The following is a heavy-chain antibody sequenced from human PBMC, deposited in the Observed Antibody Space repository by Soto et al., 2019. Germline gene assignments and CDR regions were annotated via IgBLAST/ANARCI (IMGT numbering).Heavy chain of an antibody. D-gene: IGHD2-2*01. V-gene: IGHV4-39*01. CDR1: GGSISSSSYY. Sequence: SETLSLTCTVSGGSISSSSYYWGWIRQPPGKGLEWIGSISSSKNTYYNPSLKNRATISVDTSENQFSLKLRSVTAADTALYYCARTSTPGLPAAMYDYWGQGTLVTVSS. J-gene: IGHJ4*02. CDR2: ISSSKNT. CDR3: ARTSTPGLPAAMYDY.